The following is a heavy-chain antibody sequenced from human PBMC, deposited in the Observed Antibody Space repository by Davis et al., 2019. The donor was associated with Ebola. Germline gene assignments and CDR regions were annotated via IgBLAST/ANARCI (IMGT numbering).Heavy chain of an antibody. J-gene: IGHJ4*02. D-gene: IGHD2-21*01. CDR3: AIIRGVSAGY. Sequence: GESLKISCAASGFTFSSYAMSWVRQAPGKGLEWVSYISSSGSTIYYADSVKGRFTISRENSKNSLYLQMNSLRAEDTAVYYCAIIRGVSAGYWGQGTLVTVSS. CDR2: ISSSGSTI. CDR1: GFTFSSYA. V-gene: IGHV3-48*03.